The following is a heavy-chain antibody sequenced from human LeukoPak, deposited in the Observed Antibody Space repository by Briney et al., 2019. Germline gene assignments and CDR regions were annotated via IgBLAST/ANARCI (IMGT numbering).Heavy chain of an antibody. J-gene: IGHJ6*03. Sequence: HPGGSLRLSCAASGFTFSSYWMSWVRQAPGKGLEWVANIKQDGSEKYYVDSVKGRFTISRDNAINSLYLQMNSLRAEDTAVYYCASNLGGWGSYYMDVWGKGTTVTVFS. V-gene: IGHV3-7*01. D-gene: IGHD3-16*01. CDR3: ASNLGGWGSYYMDV. CDR1: GFTFSSYW. CDR2: IKQDGSEK.